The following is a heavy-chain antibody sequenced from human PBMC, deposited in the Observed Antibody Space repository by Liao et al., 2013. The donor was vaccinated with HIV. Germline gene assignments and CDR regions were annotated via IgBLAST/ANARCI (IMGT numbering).Heavy chain of an antibody. CDR3: AREWLLNSVDDYYYYMDV. D-gene: IGHD5-12*01. Sequence: QVQLQESGPGLVKPSETLSLTCTVSGGSISSYYWSWIRQPAGKGLEWIGHIYTSGSTNYNPSLKSRVTMSVDTSRNQFSLKLSSVTAADTAVYYCAREWLLNSVDDYYYYMDVWGKGTTVTVSS. V-gene: IGHV4-4*07. CDR2: IYTSGST. J-gene: IGHJ6*03. CDR1: GGSISSYY.